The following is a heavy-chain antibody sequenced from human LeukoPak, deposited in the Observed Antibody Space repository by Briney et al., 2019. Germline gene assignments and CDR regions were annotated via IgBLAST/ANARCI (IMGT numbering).Heavy chain of an antibody. CDR1: GGIFSSYA. CDR2: IIPIFGTA. V-gene: IGHV1-69*13. Sequence: GASVKVSCKASGGIFSSYAISWVRQAPGQGLEWMGGIIPIFGTANYAQKFQGRVTITADESTSTAYMELSSLRSEDTAVYYCARGAVAGTLHFDLWGRGTLVTVSS. CDR3: ARGAVAGTLHFDL. J-gene: IGHJ2*01. D-gene: IGHD6-19*01.